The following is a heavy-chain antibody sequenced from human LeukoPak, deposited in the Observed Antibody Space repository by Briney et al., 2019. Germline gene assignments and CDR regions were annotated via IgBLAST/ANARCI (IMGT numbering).Heavy chain of an antibody. J-gene: IGHJ4*02. CDR1: GYTFTGYY. V-gene: IGHV1-2*02. CDR2: INPNSGGT. Sequence: EASVKVSCKASGYTFTGYYMHWVRQAPGQGLEWMGWINPNSGGTNYAQNFQGRVTMTRDTSIGTAYMELSRLRSDDTAVYFCARDIERFDYVWGSYRYMDYWGQGTLVTVSS. D-gene: IGHD3-16*02. CDR3: ARDIERFDYVWGSYRYMDY.